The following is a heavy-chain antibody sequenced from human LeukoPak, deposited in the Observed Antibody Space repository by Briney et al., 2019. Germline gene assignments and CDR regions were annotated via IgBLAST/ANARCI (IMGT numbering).Heavy chain of an antibody. J-gene: IGHJ6*04. V-gene: IGHV4-4*02. Sequence: SETLSLTCAVSGGSISSSNWWSWVRQPPGKALEWIGEIYHSGSTNYNPSLKSRVTISVDKSKNQFSLKLSSVTAADTAVYYCARVRGYGERYYYYGMDVWGKGTTVTVSS. CDR2: IYHSGST. CDR3: ARVRGYGERYYYYGMDV. CDR1: GGSISSSNW. D-gene: IGHD5-18*01.